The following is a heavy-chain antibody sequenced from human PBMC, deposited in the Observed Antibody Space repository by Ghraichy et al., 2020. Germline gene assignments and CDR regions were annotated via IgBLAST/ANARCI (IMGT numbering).Heavy chain of an antibody. CDR3: ARLLYSGSYPIDY. CDR1: GGAVGSGRYY. CDR2: IYYSGST. D-gene: IGHD1-26*01. J-gene: IGHJ4*02. V-gene: IGHV4-39*01. Sequence: GGAVGSGRYYWGWIRRPPGKGLEWVGSIYYSGSTSYNPSLKSRGTISVDTSKNQFSLKLSSVTAADTAVYYCARLLYSGSYPIDYWGQGTLVTVSS.